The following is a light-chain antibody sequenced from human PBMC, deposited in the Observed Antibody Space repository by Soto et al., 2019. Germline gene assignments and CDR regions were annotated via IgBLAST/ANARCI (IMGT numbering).Light chain of an antibody. CDR1: QSVSSS. V-gene: IGKV3-15*01. CDR2: DTS. CDR3: QQYVHWPPGA. J-gene: IGKJ1*01. Sequence: EIVVTQSPATLSVSPGERVTLSCRASQSVSSSLAWYQQRPGQAPRLLIYDTSTRAAGIAVRFSGSGSGTEFTLTISSLQSEDSAVYYCQQYVHWPPGAFGQGTTVEIK.